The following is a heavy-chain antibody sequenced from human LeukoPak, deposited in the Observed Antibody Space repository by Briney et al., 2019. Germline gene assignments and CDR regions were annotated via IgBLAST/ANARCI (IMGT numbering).Heavy chain of an antibody. CDR2: IYTSGST. CDR1: GGSISSYY. D-gene: IGHD6-6*01. V-gene: IGHV4-4*07. Sequence: SETLSLTCTVSGGSISSYYWSWIRQPAGKGLEWIGRIYTSGSTNYNPSLKSRVTMSVDTSKNQFSLKLSSVTAADTAVYYCARDLASSSSGYYYYYYMDVWGKGTTVTVSS. CDR3: ARDLASSSSGYYYYYYMDV. J-gene: IGHJ6*03.